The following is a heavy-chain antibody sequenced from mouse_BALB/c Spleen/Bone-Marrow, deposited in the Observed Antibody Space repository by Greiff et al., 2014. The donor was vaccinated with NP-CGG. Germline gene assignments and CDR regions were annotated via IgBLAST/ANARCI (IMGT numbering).Heavy chain of an antibody. D-gene: IGHD4-1*01. CDR1: GFSLTNYG. J-gene: IGHJ3*01. CDR2: IWAGGST. Sequence: VKLVESGPGLVAPSKSLSITCTVSGFSLTNYGVHWVRQPPGKGLEWLGVIWAGGSTNYNSALMSRLSISKDNSKSQVFLQMNSLQTDDTAMYYCAREGGTGFASWGPGTLVTVSA. V-gene: IGHV2-9*02. CDR3: AREGGTGFAS.